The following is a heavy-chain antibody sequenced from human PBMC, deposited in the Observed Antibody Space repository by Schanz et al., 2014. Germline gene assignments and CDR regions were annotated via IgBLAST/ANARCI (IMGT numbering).Heavy chain of an antibody. CDR1: GGTFSSDT. CDR2: IVPIAGIT. Sequence: QVHLVHSGAEVKKPGSSVKVSCKASGGTFSSDTFSWVRQAPGQGLEWIGRIVPIAGITNYAQRFQGRVTITADRSTSTAYMELSSLKTEDTAVYYCVRLDVHDYWGQGTLVTVSA. CDR3: VRLDVHDY. V-gene: IGHV1-69*02. J-gene: IGHJ4*02. D-gene: IGHD3-16*01.